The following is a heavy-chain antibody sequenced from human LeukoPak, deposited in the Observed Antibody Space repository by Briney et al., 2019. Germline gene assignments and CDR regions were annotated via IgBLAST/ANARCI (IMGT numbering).Heavy chain of an antibody. CDR1: GGFIFSYY. CDR3: ARRAYYDTSGYYPTSGYFDL. D-gene: IGHD3-22*01. J-gene: IGHJ2*01. Sequence: SETLSLTCTVSGGFIFSYYWNWIRQPPGKGLEWIGYIYPNGITSYNPPLRSRGTISIATSKNQFSLRLRSVTAADTAIYYCARRAYYDTSGYYPTSGYFDLWGRGTLVTVSS. V-gene: IGHV4-4*08. CDR2: IYPNGIT.